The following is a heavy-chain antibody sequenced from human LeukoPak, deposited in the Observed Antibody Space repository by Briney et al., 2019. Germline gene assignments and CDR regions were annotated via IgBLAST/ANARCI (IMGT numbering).Heavy chain of an antibody. D-gene: IGHD1-26*01. CDR2: ISSSGSTI. V-gene: IGHV3-48*03. CDR3: ARDDAMGATIDY. CDR1: GFTFRSYE. J-gene: IGHJ4*02. Sequence: GGSLRLSCAASGFTFRSYEMNWVRQAPAKGLEWVSYISSSGSTIYYADSVKGRFTISRENAKNSLYLQMNSLRAEDTAVYYCARDDAMGATIDYWGQGTLVTVSS.